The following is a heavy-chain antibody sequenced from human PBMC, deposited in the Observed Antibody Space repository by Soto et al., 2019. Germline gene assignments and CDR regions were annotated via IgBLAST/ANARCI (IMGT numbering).Heavy chain of an antibody. Sequence: PSETLSLTCAVYGGSFNGYYWSWIRQPPGKGLEWIGEINHSGSTNYNPSLKSRVTISVDTSKNQFSLKLSSVTAADTAVYYCARIEVVVPAAMPGVDAFDIWGQGTMVTVSS. D-gene: IGHD2-2*01. CDR3: ARIEVVVPAAMPGVDAFDI. J-gene: IGHJ3*02. CDR1: GGSFNGYY. V-gene: IGHV4-34*01. CDR2: INHSGST.